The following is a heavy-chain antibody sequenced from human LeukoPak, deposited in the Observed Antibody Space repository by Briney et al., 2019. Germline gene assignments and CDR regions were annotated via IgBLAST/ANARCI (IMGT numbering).Heavy chain of an antibody. CDR1: GFTFSSYS. CDR3: ARRYCTNGVCYPWAFDI. V-gene: IGHV3-21*01. D-gene: IGHD2-8*01. Sequence: GGSLRLSCAASGFTFSSYSMNWVRQAPGKGLEWVSSISSSSSYIYYADSVKGRFTISRDNAKNSLYLQMNSLRAEDTAVYYCARRYCTNGVCYPWAFDIWGQGTMVTVSS. J-gene: IGHJ3*02. CDR2: ISSSSSYI.